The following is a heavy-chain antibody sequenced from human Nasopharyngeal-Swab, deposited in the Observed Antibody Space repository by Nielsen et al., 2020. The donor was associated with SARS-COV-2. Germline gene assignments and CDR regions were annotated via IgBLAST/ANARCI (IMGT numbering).Heavy chain of an antibody. Sequence: GESLKISCAATGPSFSGYWMTWVRQAPGKGLEWVANIKNDGSEKYYGDSVKGRFTISRDNAKNSLFLQMSTLRAEDTAVYYCAKITADYDFWSHQYYYYMDVWGKGTTVTVSS. CDR1: GPSFSGYW. V-gene: IGHV3-7*03. J-gene: IGHJ6*03. CDR2: IKNDGSEK. CDR3: AKITADYDFWSHQYYYYMDV. D-gene: IGHD3-3*01.